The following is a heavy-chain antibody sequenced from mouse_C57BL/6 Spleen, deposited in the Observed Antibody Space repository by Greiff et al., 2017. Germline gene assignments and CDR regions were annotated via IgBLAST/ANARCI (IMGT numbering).Heavy chain of an antibody. Sequence: QVQLQQPGAELVRPGTSVKLSCKASGYTFTGYWMHWVKQRPGQGLEWIGVIDPSDSYTNYNQKFKGKATLTVDTSSSTAYMQLSSLTSEVSAVYSCAKVVYYCGNSYAMDYWGQGTSVTVSS. CDR3: AKVVYYCGNSYAMDY. J-gene: IGHJ4*01. CDR1: GYTFTGYW. D-gene: IGHD1-1*01. V-gene: IGHV1-59*01. CDR2: IDPSDSYT.